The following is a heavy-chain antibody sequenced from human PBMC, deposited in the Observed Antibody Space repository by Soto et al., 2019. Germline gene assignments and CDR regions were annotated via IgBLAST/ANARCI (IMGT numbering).Heavy chain of an antibody. CDR3: ASGYSYGPFDY. D-gene: IGHD5-18*01. V-gene: IGHV1-69*06. CDR2: IIPIFGTA. CDR1: GGTFSSYA. J-gene: IGHJ4*02. Sequence: GASVKVTFKASGGTFSSYAISWVRQAPGQGLEWMGGIIPIFGTANYAQKFQGRVTITADKSTSTAYMELSSLRSEDTAVYYCASGYSYGPFDYWGQGTLVTVSS.